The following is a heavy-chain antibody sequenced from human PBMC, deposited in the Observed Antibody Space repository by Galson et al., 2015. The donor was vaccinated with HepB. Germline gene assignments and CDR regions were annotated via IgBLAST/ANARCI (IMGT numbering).Heavy chain of an antibody. CDR1: GFTFSSYS. CDR2: ISSSSSYI. Sequence: SLRLSCAASGFTFSSYSMNWVRQAPGKGLEWVSSISSSSSYIYYADSVKGRFTISRDNAKNSLYLQMNSLRAEDTAVYYCARDNHFFSTNWFDPWGQGTLVTVSS. CDR3: ARDNHFFSTNWFDP. V-gene: IGHV3-21*01. D-gene: IGHD3/OR15-3a*01. J-gene: IGHJ5*02.